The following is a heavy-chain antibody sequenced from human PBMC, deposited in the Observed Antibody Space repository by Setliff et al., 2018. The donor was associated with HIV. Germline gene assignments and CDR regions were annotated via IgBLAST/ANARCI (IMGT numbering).Heavy chain of an antibody. Sequence: PGGSLRLSCVASGFTFSNFGMSWVRQAPGKGLEWVSGIDPSGGSTSYADSVKGRFTISRDNSKNTLYLQLNSLRAEDTAMYYCGKAGFSTIFGVANPGGFDYWGQGTLVTVSS. D-gene: IGHD3-3*01. CDR1: GFTFSNFG. CDR2: IDPSGGST. CDR3: GKAGFSTIFGVANPGGFDY. V-gene: IGHV3-23*01. J-gene: IGHJ4*02.